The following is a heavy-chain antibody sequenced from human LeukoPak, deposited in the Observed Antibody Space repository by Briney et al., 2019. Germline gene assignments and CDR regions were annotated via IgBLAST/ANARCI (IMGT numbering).Heavy chain of an antibody. CDR3: ARVRQLWSALDY. J-gene: IGHJ4*02. CDR1: GFTFSSYG. D-gene: IGHD5-18*01. V-gene: IGHV3-30*02. Sequence: GGSLRLSCAASGFTFSSYGMHWVRQAPGKGLEWVSFIRYDGSNKYYADSVKGRFTISRDNSKNTLYLQMNSLRAEDTAVYYCARVRQLWSALDYWGQGTLVTVSS. CDR2: IRYDGSNK.